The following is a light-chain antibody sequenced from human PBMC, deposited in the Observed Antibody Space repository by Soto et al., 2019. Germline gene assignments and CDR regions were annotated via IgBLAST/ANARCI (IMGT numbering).Light chain of an antibody. Sequence: DIQMTQSPSSLSASVGDRVTITCRASQSISTYLHWYQQKPGKAPKLLIYAASTLQTGVPSRFSGSGSGTADTLTISSRQPADFATYYYQHGYSNPLTFGGGTKVDIK. V-gene: IGKV1-39*01. J-gene: IGKJ4*01. CDR2: AAS. CDR3: QHGYSNPLT. CDR1: QSISTY.